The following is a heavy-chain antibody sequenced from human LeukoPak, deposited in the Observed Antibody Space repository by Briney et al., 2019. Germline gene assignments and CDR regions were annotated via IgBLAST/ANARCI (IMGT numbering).Heavy chain of an antibody. J-gene: IGHJ5*02. CDR2: IYYSGST. V-gene: IGHV4-39*07. CDR1: GGSISSSSYY. CDR3: AREVYGSGSWRYNWFDP. Sequence: SETLSLTCTVSGGSISSSSYYWGWIRQPPGKGLEWIGSIYYSGSTYYNPSLKSRVTISVDTSKNQFSLKLSSVTAADTAVYYCAREVYGSGSWRYNWFDPWGQGTLVTVSS. D-gene: IGHD3-10*01.